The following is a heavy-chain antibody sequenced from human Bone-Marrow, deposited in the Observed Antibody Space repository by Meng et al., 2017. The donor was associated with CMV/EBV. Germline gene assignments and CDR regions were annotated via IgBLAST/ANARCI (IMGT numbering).Heavy chain of an antibody. D-gene: IGHD3-3*01. CDR1: GGSISSSSYY. J-gene: IGHJ6*02. CDR3: ARETRTDYDFCSGFDYYSGMDV. CDR2: IYYSGST. V-gene: IGHV4-39*07. Sequence: GSLRLSCTVAGGSISSSSYYWGWIRQPPGKGLEWIGSIYYSGSTYYNPSLKSRVTISVDTTKNQFSLKPSSVTAADTAVYYLARETRTDYDFCSGFDYYSGMDVCGQGTTVTVSS.